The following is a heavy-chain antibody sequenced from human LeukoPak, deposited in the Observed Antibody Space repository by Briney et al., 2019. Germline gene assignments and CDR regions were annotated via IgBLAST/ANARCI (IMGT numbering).Heavy chain of an antibody. Sequence: QSGGSLRLSCAASGFTFSSYAMSWVRQAPGKGLEWVSAISGSGGSTYYADSVKGRFTISRDNSKNTLYLQMDSLRAEDTAVYYCASKWFGELLSDYWGQGTLVTVSS. J-gene: IGHJ4*02. CDR1: GFTFSSYA. CDR3: ASKWFGELLSDY. D-gene: IGHD3-10*01. CDR2: ISGSGGST. V-gene: IGHV3-23*01.